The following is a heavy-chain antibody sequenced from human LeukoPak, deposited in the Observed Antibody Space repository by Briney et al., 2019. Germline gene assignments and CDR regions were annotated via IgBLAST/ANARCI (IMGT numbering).Heavy chain of an antibody. V-gene: IGHV4-59*01. J-gene: IGHJ4*01. CDR1: GGSISSYY. D-gene: IGHD1-14*01. CDR2: IYYSGST. Sequence: SETLSLTCTVSGGSISSYYWSWIRQPPGKGLEWIGYIYYSGSTNYNPSLKSRVTISRDTSKNQFSLKLRSVTAADTAMYYCTSGGMASGDYWGHGTLVTVSS. CDR3: TSGGMASGDY.